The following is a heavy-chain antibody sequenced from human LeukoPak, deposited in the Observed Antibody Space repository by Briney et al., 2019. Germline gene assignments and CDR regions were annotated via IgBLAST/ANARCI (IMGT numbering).Heavy chain of an antibody. CDR2: INHSGST. D-gene: IGHD1-26*01. Sequence: SETLSLTCTVSGDSVSSGLYYWSWIRQPPGKGLEWIGEINHSGSTNYNPSLKSRVTISVDTSKNQFSLKLSSVTAADTAVYYCARGPWWWELFYWGQGTLVTVSS. CDR3: ARGPWWWELFY. CDR1: GDSVSSGLYY. V-gene: IGHV4-39*07. J-gene: IGHJ4*02.